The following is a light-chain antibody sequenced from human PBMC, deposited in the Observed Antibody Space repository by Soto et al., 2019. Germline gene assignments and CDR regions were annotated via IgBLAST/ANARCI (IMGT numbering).Light chain of an antibody. V-gene: IGKV1-5*01. Sequence: DIQMTQSPSTLSAFVGDRVTITCRASQSVSSSLAWYQQKPGKAPKLLIYDASTLESGVTSRFSGSGYGTEFTLTINSLQPGDFATYYCQQYESFSPYTFGQGTRLEIK. J-gene: IGKJ2*01. CDR3: QQYESFSPYT. CDR2: DAS. CDR1: QSVSSS.